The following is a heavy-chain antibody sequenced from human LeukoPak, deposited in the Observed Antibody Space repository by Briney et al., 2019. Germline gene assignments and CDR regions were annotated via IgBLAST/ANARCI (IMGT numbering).Heavy chain of an antibody. D-gene: IGHD6-19*01. CDR3: AKWDLAVSGTFDY. CDR1: GFTFDDYG. J-gene: IGHJ4*02. Sequence: GGSLRLSCAASGFTFDDYGMSWVRQAPGKGLEWVSGINWNGGSTGYADSVKGRFTISRDNAKNSLYLQMNSLRAEDTAVYYCAKWDLAVSGTFDYWGQGTLVTVSS. V-gene: IGHV3-20*04. CDR2: INWNGGST.